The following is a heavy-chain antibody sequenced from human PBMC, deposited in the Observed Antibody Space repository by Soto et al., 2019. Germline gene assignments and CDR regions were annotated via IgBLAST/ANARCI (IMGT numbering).Heavy chain of an antibody. Sequence: LGESLKISCKGSGYSFTSYWIGWVRQMPGKGLEWMGIIYPGDSDTRYSPSFQGQVTISADKSISTAYLQWSSLKASDTAMYYCARLPYCGGDCYPPNYYYGMDVWGQGTTVTVSS. V-gene: IGHV5-51*01. CDR1: GYSFTSYW. J-gene: IGHJ6*02. CDR3: ARLPYCGGDCYPPNYYYGMDV. D-gene: IGHD2-21*02. CDR2: IYPGDSDT.